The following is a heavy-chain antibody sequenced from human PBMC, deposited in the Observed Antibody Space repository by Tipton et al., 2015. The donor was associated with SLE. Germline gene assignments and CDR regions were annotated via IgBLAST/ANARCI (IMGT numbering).Heavy chain of an antibody. V-gene: IGHV4-39*07. CDR3: ARRGSSAWFPGV. D-gene: IGHD3-10*01. CDR1: GASIRSSTSF. J-gene: IGHJ4*02. CDR2: ISSSGST. Sequence: TLSLTCTVSGASIRSSTSFWAWIRQPPGKGLEWIASISSSGSTDHNPSLRSRVSISLDTSKNQFSLRLTSATAADTAVYYCARRGSSAWFPGVWGQGTLVTVSS.